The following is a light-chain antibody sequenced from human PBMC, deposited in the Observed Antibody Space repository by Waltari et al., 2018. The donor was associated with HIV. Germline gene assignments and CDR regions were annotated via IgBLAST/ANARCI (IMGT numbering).Light chain of an antibody. J-gene: IGLJ2*01. Sequence: QSVLTQPPSVSGAPGQRVTISCTGSSSNIGAGYDVHWYQQLPGTAPKHLIHGNINRPSGVSDRFADVQTGASASLAITGLQTEEEADYYCQSYDVSLSGSIFGGGTKLTVL. CDR1: SSNIGAGYD. CDR2: GNI. V-gene: IGLV1-40*01. CDR3: QSYDVSLSGSI.